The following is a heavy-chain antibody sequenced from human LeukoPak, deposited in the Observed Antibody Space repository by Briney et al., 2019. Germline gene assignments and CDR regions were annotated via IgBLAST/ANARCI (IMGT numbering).Heavy chain of an antibody. D-gene: IGHD1-1*01. CDR3: AKEYGYGYNYFYSMDV. V-gene: IGHV3-48*01. Sequence: QPGGSLRLSCAASGFTFSSYGMNWVRQAPGKGLEWVSYISSSGSTIYYADSVKGRFTISRDNSKNTVYLQMNSLRAEDTAVYFCAKEYGYGYNYFYSMDVWGKGTTVTISS. J-gene: IGHJ6*03. CDR2: ISSSGSTI. CDR1: GFTFSSYG.